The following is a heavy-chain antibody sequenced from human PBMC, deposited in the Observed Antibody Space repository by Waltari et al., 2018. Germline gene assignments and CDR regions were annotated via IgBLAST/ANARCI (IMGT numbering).Heavy chain of an antibody. D-gene: IGHD3-3*01. J-gene: IGHJ6*02. V-gene: IGHV4-59*11. CDR2: IYYSGST. CDR1: GGSISSHY. Sequence: QVQLQESGPGLVKPSETLSLTCTVSGGSISSHYWSWIRQPPGTGLEWIGYIYYSGSTNYNPSLKSRVTISVDTSKNQFSLKLSSVTAADTAVYYCARWPLTSIQSRGYYYGMDVWGQGTTVTVSS. CDR3: ARWPLTSIQSRGYYYGMDV.